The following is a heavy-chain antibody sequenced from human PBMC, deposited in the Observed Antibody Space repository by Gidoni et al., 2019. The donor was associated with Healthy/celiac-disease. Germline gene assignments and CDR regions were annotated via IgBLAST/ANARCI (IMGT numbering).Heavy chain of an antibody. J-gene: IGHJ4*02. CDR3: AKALEGGRWVTPGGY. CDR1: GITFSSYA. Sequence: EVQLLESGGGLVQPGGSLRLSCAASGITFSSYAMSWVRQAPGKGLEWVSAISGSGGSTYYADSVKGRFTISRDNSKITLYLQMNSLRAEDTAVYYCAKALEGGRWVTPGGYWGQGTLVTVSS. D-gene: IGHD3-3*01. CDR2: ISGSGGST. V-gene: IGHV3-23*01.